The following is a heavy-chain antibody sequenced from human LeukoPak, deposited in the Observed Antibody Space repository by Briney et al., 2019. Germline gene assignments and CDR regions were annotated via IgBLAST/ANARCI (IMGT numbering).Heavy chain of an antibody. CDR3: ARDSSVRAPYGMDV. CDR1: GFTFSSYG. V-gene: IGHV3-33*08. J-gene: IGHJ6*02. CDR2: IWYDGSNK. Sequence: GGPLRLSCAASGFTFSSYGMHWVRQAPGKGLEWVAVIWYDGSNKYYADSVKGRFTISRDNSKNTLYLQMNSLRAEDTAVYYCARDSSVRAPYGMDVWGQGTTVTVSS.